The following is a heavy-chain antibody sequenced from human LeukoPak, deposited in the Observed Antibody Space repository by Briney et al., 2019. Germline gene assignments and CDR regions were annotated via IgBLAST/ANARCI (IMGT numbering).Heavy chain of an antibody. V-gene: IGHV3-66*01. J-gene: IGHJ4*02. CDR1: GFTVNTNY. Sequence: GGSLRLSGAASGFTVNTNYMSWVRQAPGKGLEWVSVIYSGGSTYYADSVKGRFTISRDNSKNTLYLQMNSLRAEDTAVYYCAGYNYGKFDYWGQGTLVTVSS. D-gene: IGHD5-18*01. CDR2: IYSGGST. CDR3: AGYNYGKFDY.